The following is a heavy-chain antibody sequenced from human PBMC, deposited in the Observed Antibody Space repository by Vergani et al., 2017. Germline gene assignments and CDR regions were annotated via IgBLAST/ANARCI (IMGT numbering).Heavy chain of an antibody. V-gene: IGHV1-69*02. Sequence: QVQLVQSGAEVKKPGSSVKVSCKASGGTFSSYTISWVRQAPGQGLEWMGRIIPILGIANYAQKLQGRVTMTTDTSTSTAYMELRSLRSDDTAVYYCARRYCSGGSCYQNWFDPWGQGTLVTVSS. CDR2: IIPILGIA. D-gene: IGHD2-15*01. J-gene: IGHJ5*02. CDR1: GGTFSSYT. CDR3: ARRYCSGGSCYQNWFDP.